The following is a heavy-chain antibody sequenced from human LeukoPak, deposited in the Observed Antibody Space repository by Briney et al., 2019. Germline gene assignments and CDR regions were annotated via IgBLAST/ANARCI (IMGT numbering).Heavy chain of an antibody. CDR3: ARGLRWNYVGLFYYYYYGMDV. CDR1: GFTFSSYW. CDR2: IKQDGSEK. J-gene: IGHJ6*02. D-gene: IGHD1-7*01. V-gene: IGHV3-7*03. Sequence: PGGSLRLSCAASGFTFSSYWMNWARQAPGKGLEWVANIKQDGSEKYYVDSVKGRFTISRDNAKNSLYLQMNSLRAEDTAVYYCARGLRWNYVGLFYYYYYGMDVWGQGTTVTVSS.